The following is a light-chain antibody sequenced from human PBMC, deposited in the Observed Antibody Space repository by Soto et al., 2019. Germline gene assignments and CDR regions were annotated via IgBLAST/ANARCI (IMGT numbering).Light chain of an antibody. CDR3: QQYESTPPT. CDR1: QSVLYSSNNKNY. Sequence: DIVMTQSPDSLAVSLGERATINCKSSQSVLYSSNNKNYLAWYQQRPGQPPKLLMYWGSTRESGVPDRFSGSGSGSDFTLTITSLQAEDVAVYYCQQYESTPPTFGQGTKLEIK. CDR2: WGS. V-gene: IGKV4-1*01. J-gene: IGKJ2*01.